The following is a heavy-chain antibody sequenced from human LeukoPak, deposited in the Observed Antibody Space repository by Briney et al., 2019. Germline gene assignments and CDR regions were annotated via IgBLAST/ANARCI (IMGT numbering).Heavy chain of an antibody. CDR3: ARARKWATAAYYYYGMDV. CDR1: GFTFSSYG. V-gene: IGHV3-33*01. J-gene: IGHJ6*02. CDR2: VWYDGSNK. Sequence: GASLRLSCAASGFTFSSYGMHWVRQAPGKGLEWVAVVWYDGSNKYYADSVKGRYTISRDNSKNTLYLQMNSLRAEDTAVYYCARARKWATAAYYYYGMDVWGQGTTVTVSS. D-gene: IGHD1-14*01.